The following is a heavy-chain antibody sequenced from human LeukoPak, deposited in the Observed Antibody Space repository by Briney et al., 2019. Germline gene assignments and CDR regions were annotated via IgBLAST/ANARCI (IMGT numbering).Heavy chain of an antibody. D-gene: IGHD2-15*01. CDR3: ARGLGLLYYYYYGMDV. J-gene: IGHJ6*02. Sequence: ASVKVSCKASGYTFTGYYMHWVRQAPGQGLEWMGWINPNSGGTNYAQKFQGWVTMTRDTSISTAYMELSRLRSDDTAVYYCARGLGLLYYYYYGMDVWGQGTTVTVSS. CDR1: GYTFTGYY. CDR2: INPNSGGT. V-gene: IGHV1-2*04.